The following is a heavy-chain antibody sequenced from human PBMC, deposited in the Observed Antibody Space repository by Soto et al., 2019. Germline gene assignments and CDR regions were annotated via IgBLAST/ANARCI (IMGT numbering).Heavy chain of an antibody. J-gene: IGHJ6*02. CDR2: IIPIVGTA. CDR3: XXXXXXXXXXXXXFEMDV. Sequence: QVQLVQSGPEVKKPGSSVKVSCKASGVTFGRYGISWVXXXXXXXLEAMVGIIPIVGTAYYAEKFQGRVTITADKSTXXXXXXXXXXXXXXXXXXXXXXXXXXXXXXXXXFEMDVWGQGTTVTISS. V-gene: IGHV1-69*06. CDR1: GVTFGRYG.